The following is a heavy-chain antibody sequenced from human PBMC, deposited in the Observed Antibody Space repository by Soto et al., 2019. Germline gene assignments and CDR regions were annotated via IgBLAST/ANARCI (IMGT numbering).Heavy chain of an antibody. V-gene: IGHV3-74*03. CDR3: LRGLGEPFHY. CDR1: GFSFRNYG. D-gene: IGHD3-10*01. Sequence: EVQLVESGGGLVQPGGSLRLSCAASGFSFRNYGMHWVRHAPGKGLVWVSRISDYGRITYSDSVKDRFTISRHDAKSELFLQMNTLRAGDTATYYCLRGLGEPFHYWGQGVQVTVSS. CDR2: ISDYGRI. J-gene: IGHJ4*02.